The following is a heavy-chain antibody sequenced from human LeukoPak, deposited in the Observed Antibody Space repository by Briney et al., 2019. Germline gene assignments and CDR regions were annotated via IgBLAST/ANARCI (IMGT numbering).Heavy chain of an antibody. CDR1: GFTFSSYA. CDR3: ANARYYSSAWYGLDY. J-gene: IGHJ4*02. D-gene: IGHD6-13*01. V-gene: IGHV3-23*01. Sequence: PGGSLRLSCAASGFTFSSYAMNWVRQAPGKGLEWVSGISSSGSITYYADSVKGRFTISRDNSKNTLYLQMNSLRAEDTAVYYCANARYYSSAWYGLDYWGQGTLVTVSS. CDR2: ISSSGSIT.